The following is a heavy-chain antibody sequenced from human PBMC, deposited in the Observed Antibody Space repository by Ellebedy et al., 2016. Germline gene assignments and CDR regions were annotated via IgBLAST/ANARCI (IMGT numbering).Heavy chain of an antibody. Sequence: GESLKISXAASGFTFTNYAMSWVRQAPGKGLEWLSAISGSGGGTYYTDSVKGRFTISRDNSKNTLYLQMNSLRAEDTAVYYCAKDGGFVPEYWGQGTLVTVAS. CDR3: AKDGGFVPEY. J-gene: IGHJ4*02. V-gene: IGHV3-23*01. D-gene: IGHD3-10*01. CDR2: ISGSGGGT. CDR1: GFTFTNYA.